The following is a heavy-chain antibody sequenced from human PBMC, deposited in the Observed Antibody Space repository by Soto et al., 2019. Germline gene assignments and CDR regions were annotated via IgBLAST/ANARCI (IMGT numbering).Heavy chain of an antibody. D-gene: IGHD6-25*01. CDR1: GFTFSSYW. Sequence: GGSLRLSCAASGFTFSSYWMHWVRQAPGKGLVWVSRINSDGSSTSYADSVKGRFTISRDNAKNTLYLQMNSLRAEDTAVYYCAREMRGYMTLDVWGQGTTVTVSS. J-gene: IGHJ6*02. V-gene: IGHV3-74*01. CDR2: INSDGSST. CDR3: AREMRGYMTLDV.